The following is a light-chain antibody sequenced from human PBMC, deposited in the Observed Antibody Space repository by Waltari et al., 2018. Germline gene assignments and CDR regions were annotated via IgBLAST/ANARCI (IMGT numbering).Light chain of an antibody. CDR2: DVS. J-gene: IGLJ3*02. V-gene: IGLV2-23*02. CDR1: SSDIGRYDI. CDR3: CSYAGNYIWV. Sequence: QSALTQPASVSGSPGQSVTISCTGASSDIGRYDIVSWYQQHPGNAPKLIICDVSKRPSGVSDRFSGSKSGDTASLTISGLQFEDEAGYYCCSYAGNYIWVFGGGTRLTVL.